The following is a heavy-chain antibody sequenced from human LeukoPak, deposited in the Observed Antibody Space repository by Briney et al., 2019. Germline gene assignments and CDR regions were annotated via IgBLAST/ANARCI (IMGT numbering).Heavy chain of an antibody. CDR1: GFTFSSYT. J-gene: IGHJ4*02. CDR3: ARDWDTDRYFDY. CDR2: IDGSSRYM. D-gene: IGHD5-18*01. Sequence: GGSLRLSCAASGFTFSSYTIHWVRQAPGKGLEWVASIDGSSRYMYYSDSMKGRFTISRANAKNSLYLQINTLRAEDTAVCFCARDWDTDRYFDYWGQGTLVSVSS. V-gene: IGHV3-21*01.